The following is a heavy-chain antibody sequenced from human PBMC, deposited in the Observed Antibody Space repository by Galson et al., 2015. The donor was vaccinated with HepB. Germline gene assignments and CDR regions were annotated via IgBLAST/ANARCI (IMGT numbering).Heavy chain of an antibody. J-gene: IGHJ6*02. CDR1: GFTFSGSA. CDR3: ARQGYGEYYGLDV. D-gene: IGHD4-17*01. CDR2: IRSKANDYAT. V-gene: IGHV3-73*01. Sequence: SLRLSCAASGFTFSGSAMHWVRQTSEIGLEWVGRIRSKANDYATSYAASVKGRFTISRDDSKNLAYLQMSSLKIEDSAVYFRARQGYGEYYGLDVWGQGTTVTVSS.